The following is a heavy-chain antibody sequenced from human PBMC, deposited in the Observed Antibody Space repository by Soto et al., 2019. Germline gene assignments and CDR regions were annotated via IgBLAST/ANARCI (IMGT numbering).Heavy chain of an antibody. Sequence: ASVKVSCKASGYTFTGYYMHWVRQAPGQGLEWMGWINPNSGGTNYAQKFQGWVTMTRDTSISTAYMELSRLRSDDTAVYYCARDICGGGSCYSGWFDPWGQGTLVTVSS. V-gene: IGHV1-2*04. CDR1: GYTFTGYY. J-gene: IGHJ5*02. CDR2: INPNSGGT. D-gene: IGHD2-15*01. CDR3: ARDICGGGSCYSGWFDP.